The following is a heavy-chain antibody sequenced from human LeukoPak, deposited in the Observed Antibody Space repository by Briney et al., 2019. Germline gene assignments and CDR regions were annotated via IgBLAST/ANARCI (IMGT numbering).Heavy chain of an antibody. D-gene: IGHD6-13*01. CDR2: ISGSGGST. CDR3: AREYSSSWFYYYYYMDV. CDR1: GFTFSSYA. J-gene: IGHJ6*03. Sequence: SGGSLRLSCAASGFTFSSYAMSWVRQAPGKGLEWVSAISGSGGSTYYADSVKGRFTISRDNAKNSLYLQMNSLRAEDTAVYYCAREYSSSWFYYYYYMDVWGKGTTVTVSS. V-gene: IGHV3-23*01.